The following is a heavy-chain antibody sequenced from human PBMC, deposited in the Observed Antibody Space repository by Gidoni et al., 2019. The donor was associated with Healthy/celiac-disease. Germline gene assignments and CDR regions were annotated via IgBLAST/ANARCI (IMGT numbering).Heavy chain of an antibody. D-gene: IGHD3-22*01. CDR2: ISGSVGST. CDR1: GCTFSSYA. Sequence: EVKLWEAGGGLVQPGGSLRLSWAASGCTFSSYAMSWVRQAAGKGLEWVSAISGSVGSTYYADSVKGRFTISRDNSKNPLYLQLNSLGAEDTAVYYCAKDRQWSYYYDSSGFVGMDVWGQGTTVTVSS. J-gene: IGHJ6*02. CDR3: AKDRQWSYYYDSSGFVGMDV. V-gene: IGHV3-23*01.